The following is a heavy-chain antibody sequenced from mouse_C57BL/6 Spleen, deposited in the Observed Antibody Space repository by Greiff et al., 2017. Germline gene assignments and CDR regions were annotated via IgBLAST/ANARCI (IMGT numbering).Heavy chain of an antibody. D-gene: IGHD1-1*01. Sequence: QVQLKQPGAELVMPGASVKLSCKASGYTFTSYWMHWVKQRPGQGLEWIGEIDPSDSYTNYNQKFKGKSTLTVDKSSSTAYMQLSSLTSEDSAVYYCAREITTYAMDYWGQGTSVTVSS. CDR3: AREITTYAMDY. V-gene: IGHV1-69*01. J-gene: IGHJ4*01. CDR2: IDPSDSYT. CDR1: GYTFTSYW.